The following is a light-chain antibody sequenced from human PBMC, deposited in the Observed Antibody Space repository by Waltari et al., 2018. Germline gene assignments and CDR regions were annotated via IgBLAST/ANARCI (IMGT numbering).Light chain of an antibody. CDR1: QSVSRT. J-gene: IGKJ1*01. V-gene: IGKV3-20*01. CDR3: QHYVRLPVT. Sequence: EIVLTPSPGTLFLSPGGRGNLSCRASQSVSRTFAWYQQKPGQAPRLLIYGASNRATGIPDRFSGSGSGTDFSLTISRLEPEDFAVYYCQHYVRLPVTFGQGTKVEIK. CDR2: GAS.